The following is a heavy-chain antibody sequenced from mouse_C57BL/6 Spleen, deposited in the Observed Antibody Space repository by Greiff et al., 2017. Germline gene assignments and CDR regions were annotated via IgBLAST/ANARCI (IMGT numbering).Heavy chain of an antibody. CDR3: ARGDVAWFAY. D-gene: IGHD3-3*01. J-gene: IGHJ3*01. Sequence: VQLKQSGPELVKPGASVKISCKASGYTFTDYYMNWVKQSHGKSLEWIGDINPNNGGTSYNQKFKGKATLTVDKSSSTAYMELRSLTSEDSAVYYCARGDVAWFAYWGQGTLVTVSA. CDR1: GYTFTDYY. V-gene: IGHV1-26*01. CDR2: INPNNGGT.